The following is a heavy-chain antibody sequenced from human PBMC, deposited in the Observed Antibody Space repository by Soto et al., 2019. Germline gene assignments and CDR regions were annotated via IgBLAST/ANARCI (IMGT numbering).Heavy chain of an antibody. D-gene: IGHD6-19*01. J-gene: IGHJ6*02. V-gene: IGHV3-23*01. CDR2: ISGSGGST. CDR1: GFTFSSYA. Sequence: GGSLRLSCAASGFTFSSYAMSWVRQATGKGLEWVSAISGSGGSTYYADSVKGRFTISRDNSKNTLYLQMNSLRAEDSAVYCCANWETASSGWYYYCYGMDVWCQGTTVTGSS. CDR3: ANWETASSGWYYYCYGMDV.